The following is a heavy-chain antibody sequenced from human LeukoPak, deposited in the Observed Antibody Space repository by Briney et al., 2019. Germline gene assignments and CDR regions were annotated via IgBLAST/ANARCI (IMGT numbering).Heavy chain of an antibody. CDR2: ISSSGYTI. Sequence: PGGSLRLSCAASGFSFSNHAMHWVRQAPGKGLEWVSYISSSGYTIYYADSVKGRFTISRDNAKNSLYLQMNSLRADDTAIYYCAREGGWNDFDYWGQGTLVTVSS. CDR3: AREGGWNDFDY. J-gene: IGHJ4*02. CDR1: GFSFSNHA. D-gene: IGHD1-1*01. V-gene: IGHV3-48*03.